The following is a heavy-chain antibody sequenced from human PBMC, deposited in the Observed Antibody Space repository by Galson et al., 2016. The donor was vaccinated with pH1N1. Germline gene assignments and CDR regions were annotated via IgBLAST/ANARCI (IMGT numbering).Heavy chain of an antibody. D-gene: IGHD3-16*01. V-gene: IGHV4-59*01. Sequence: ETLSLTCSVSGDSLSTYHWNWIRQPPGKGLEWIGEIRYNVDGDRNPSLRSRVTFSIDTSKNQFSLKLYSVTAAATAVYYCARDRRHSYGKDFDPWGQGTLVIVSA. CDR1: GDSLSTYH. CDR3: ARDRRHSYGKDFDP. CDR2: IRYNVDG. J-gene: IGHJ5*02.